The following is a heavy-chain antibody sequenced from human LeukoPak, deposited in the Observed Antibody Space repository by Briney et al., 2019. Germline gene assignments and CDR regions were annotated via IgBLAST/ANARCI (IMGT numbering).Heavy chain of an antibody. CDR3: ARSARFYHFYMDV. V-gene: IGHV4-4*07. CDR1: GVSISSFY. CDR2: VYASGST. Sequence: SETLSLTCSVSGVSISSFYWTWIRQSAGKGLEWLGRVYASGSTDYNPSLKSRLTLSLDTSENQFSLRLNSVTAADTAVYYCARSARFYHFYMDVWGKGTAVTVSS. D-gene: IGHD2-15*01. J-gene: IGHJ6*03.